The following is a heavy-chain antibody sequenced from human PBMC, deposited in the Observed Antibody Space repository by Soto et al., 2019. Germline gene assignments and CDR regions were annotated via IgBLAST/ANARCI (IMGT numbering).Heavy chain of an antibody. V-gene: IGHV1-18*01. CDR1: GYTFTTYG. D-gene: IGHD2-2*01. Sequence: QAQLVQSGGEMKKAGASVKVSCNASGYTFTTYGITWVRQAPGQGLDWMGWINPLKGDTKSAANFQDRVTMTTDTSTRTAYMELRSLRSDDTAVYYCARVKVPAAVLGAFDVWGQGTLVTVSS. J-gene: IGHJ3*01. CDR2: INPLKGDT. CDR3: ARVKVPAAVLGAFDV.